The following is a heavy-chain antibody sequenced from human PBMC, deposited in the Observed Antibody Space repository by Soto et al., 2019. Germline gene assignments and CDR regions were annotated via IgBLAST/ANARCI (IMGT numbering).Heavy chain of an antibody. J-gene: IGHJ4*02. CDR3: ATSPRSSLPDY. CDR1: GFTFSTYA. V-gene: IGHV3-23*01. Sequence: EVQLLESGGALVQPGGSLRLSCATSGFTFSTYAMTWVRQAPGEGLEWVSTISVPGSTYYADSVKGRFTISRDNSKNTVYLQMSGLRAEDTAVYYCATSPRSSLPDYWGQGTLVTVSS. CDR2: ISVPGST.